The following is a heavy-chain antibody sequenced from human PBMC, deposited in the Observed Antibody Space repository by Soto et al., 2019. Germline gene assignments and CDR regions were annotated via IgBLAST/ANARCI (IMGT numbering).Heavy chain of an antibody. Sequence: PGGSLRLSCAASGLTFSSYSMNWVRQAPGKGLEWVSSISSSSSYIYYADSVKGRFTISRDNAKNSLYLQMNSLRGEDKAVYYCAREGSVSSSNYYAYYYGMDVWDQGTTGTVSS. CDR1: GLTFSSYS. CDR3: AREGSVSSSNYYAYYYGMDV. J-gene: IGHJ6*02. CDR2: ISSSSSYI. V-gene: IGHV3-21*01. D-gene: IGHD3-10*01.